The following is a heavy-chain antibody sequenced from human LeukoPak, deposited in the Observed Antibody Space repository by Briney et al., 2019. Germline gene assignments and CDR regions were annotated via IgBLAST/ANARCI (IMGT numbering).Heavy chain of an antibody. J-gene: IGHJ4*02. Sequence: PGGSLRLSCAASGFTFSSYWRSWVRQAPGKGLEWVANIKQDGSEKYYVDSVKGRFTISRDNAKNSLYLQMNSLRAEDTAVYYCARDSVSSGYYFDYWGQGTLVTVSS. CDR1: GFTFSSYW. D-gene: IGHD3-22*01. CDR2: IKQDGSEK. CDR3: ARDSVSSGYYFDY. V-gene: IGHV3-7*01.